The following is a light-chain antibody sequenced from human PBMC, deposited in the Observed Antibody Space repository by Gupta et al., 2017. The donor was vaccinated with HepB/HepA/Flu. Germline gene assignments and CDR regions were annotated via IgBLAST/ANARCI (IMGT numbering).Light chain of an antibody. CDR2: HTS. CDR1: QGISHS. Sequence: DIQMTQSPSSLSASVGDRVTITCRASQGISHSLAWFQQKAGKAPRCLIYHTSSLQSGVPSKFSGSGSRTDFTLTISSLQPEDFATYYCQQYKSYPLTFGGGTKVEIK. J-gene: IGKJ4*01. V-gene: IGKV1-16*02. CDR3: QQYKSYPLT.